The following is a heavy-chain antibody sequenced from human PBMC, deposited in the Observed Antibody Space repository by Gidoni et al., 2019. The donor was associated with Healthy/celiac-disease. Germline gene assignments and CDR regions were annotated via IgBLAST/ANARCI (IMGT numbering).Heavy chain of an antibody. Sequence: EVQLVESGGGLVKPGGSLRLSCAASGFTFSNAWMSWVRQAPGKGLEWVGRIKSKTDGGTTDYAAPVKGRFTISRDDSKNTLYLQMNSLKTEDTAVYYCTTVDKGVDIVANEGNDAVDIWGQGTMVTVSS. CDR1: GFTFSNAW. D-gene: IGHD5-12*01. CDR3: TTVDKGVDIVANEGNDAVDI. J-gene: IGHJ3*02. V-gene: IGHV3-15*01. CDR2: IKSKTDGGTT.